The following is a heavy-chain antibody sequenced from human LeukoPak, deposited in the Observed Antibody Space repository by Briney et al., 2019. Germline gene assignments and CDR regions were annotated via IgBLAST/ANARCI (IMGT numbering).Heavy chain of an antibody. V-gene: IGHV4-59*01. CDR2: IYYSGST. CDR1: GGTISSYY. D-gene: IGHD4-17*01. CDR3: ARVWVLYGDPYFDY. Sequence: SETLSLTCTVSGGTISSYYWSWIRQPPGKGLEWIGYIYYSGSTNYNPSLKSRVTISVDTSKNQFSLKLSSVTAADTAVYYCARVWVLYGDPYFDYWGQGTLVTVSS. J-gene: IGHJ4*02.